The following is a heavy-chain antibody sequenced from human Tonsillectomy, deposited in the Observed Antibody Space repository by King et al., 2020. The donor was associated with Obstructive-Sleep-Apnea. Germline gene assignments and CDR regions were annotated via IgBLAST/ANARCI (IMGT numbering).Heavy chain of an antibody. CDR1: GVSVSSSSYF. J-gene: IGHJ4*02. Sequence: VQLQESGPGLVKPSETLSLTCSVSGVSVSSSSYFWSWIRQPPGKGLEWIGYIYYDGSTKYNPSLKSRVTISLDTSKSQFSLRLSSVTAADTAVYYCARLELFIFGGNSRAFDYWGQGTPVTVSS. V-gene: IGHV4-61*01. CDR2: IYYDGST. D-gene: IGHD4-23*01. CDR3: ARLELFIFGGNSRAFDY.